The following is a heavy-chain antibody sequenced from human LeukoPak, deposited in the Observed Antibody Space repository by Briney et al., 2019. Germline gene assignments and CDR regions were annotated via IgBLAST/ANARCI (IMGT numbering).Heavy chain of an antibody. J-gene: IGHJ5*02. CDR3: ARAGPLRFLEWLLPGEFDP. CDR2: IYTSGST. V-gene: IGHV4-61*02. Sequence: SQTLSLTCTVSGGSISSGSYYWSWIRQPAGKGLEWIGRIYTSGSTNYNPSLKSRVTISVDTSKNQFSLKLSSVTAADTAVYYCARAGPLRFLEWLLPGEFDPWGQGTLVTVSS. D-gene: IGHD3-3*01. CDR1: GGSISSGSYY.